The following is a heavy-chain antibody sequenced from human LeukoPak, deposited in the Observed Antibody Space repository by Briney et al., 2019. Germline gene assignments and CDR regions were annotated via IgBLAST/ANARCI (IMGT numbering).Heavy chain of an antibody. Sequence: GASVKVSCKASGYTFTSYGISWVRQAPGQGLEWMGWISAYNGNTNYAQNLQGRVTMTTDTSTSTDYMELRRLRSDDTAVYYCAREIRVGATTSGYYYYGMDVWGQGTTVTVSS. J-gene: IGHJ6*02. CDR2: ISAYNGNT. V-gene: IGHV1-18*01. CDR3: AREIRVGATTSGYYYYGMDV. D-gene: IGHD1-26*01. CDR1: GYTFTSYG.